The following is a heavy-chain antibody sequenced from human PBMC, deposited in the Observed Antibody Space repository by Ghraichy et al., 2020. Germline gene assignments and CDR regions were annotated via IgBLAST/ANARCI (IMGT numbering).Heavy chain of an antibody. J-gene: IGHJ2*01. Sequence: SETLSLTCTVSGGSISSGDYYWSWIRQPPGKGLEWIGYIYYSGSTYYNPSLKSRVTISVDTSKNQFSLKLSSVTAADTAVYYCARGDPYGWFGDLLNHWYFDLWGRGTLVTVSS. CDR2: IYYSGST. CDR3: ARGDPYGWFGDLLNHWYFDL. CDR1: GGSISSGDYY. V-gene: IGHV4-30-4*01. D-gene: IGHD3-10*01.